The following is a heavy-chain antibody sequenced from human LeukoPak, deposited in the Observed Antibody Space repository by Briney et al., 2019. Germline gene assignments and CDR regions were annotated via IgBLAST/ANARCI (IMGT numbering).Heavy chain of an antibody. Sequence: GGSLRLSCAASGFTFSGSAMHWVRQASGKGLEWVGRIRSNANNYAPAYAASVKGRFTISRDDSKNTAYLQMNSLRTDDTAVYYCTRFIDYCSGGSCYRALDFWGQGTMVTVSS. D-gene: IGHD2-15*01. J-gene: IGHJ3*01. V-gene: IGHV3-73*01. CDR2: IRSNANNYAP. CDR3: TRFIDYCSGGSCYRALDF. CDR1: GFTFSGSA.